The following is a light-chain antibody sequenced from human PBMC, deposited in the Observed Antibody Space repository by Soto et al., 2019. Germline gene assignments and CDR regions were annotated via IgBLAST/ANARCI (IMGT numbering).Light chain of an antibody. CDR3: QVWDSSGDRVV. Sequence: SYELTQPPSVSVAPGKTARITCGGNNIGSKSVHWYQQKPGQAPVLVIYYDSDRPSGIPERFSGSNAGNTATLTISRVEAGDEADYYCQVWDSSGDRVVFGGGTKVTVL. J-gene: IGLJ2*01. CDR1: NIGSKS. CDR2: YDS. V-gene: IGLV3-21*04.